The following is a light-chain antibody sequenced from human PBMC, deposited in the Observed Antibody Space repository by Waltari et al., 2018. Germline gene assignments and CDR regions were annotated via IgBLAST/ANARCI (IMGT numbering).Light chain of an antibody. Sequence: WKAHRSGSSSLASYQHGPAQAPRFLSSGAATRATGVPTRFSGCGCGTECTLTISSLQSEDFAVSYCQQYYDWPPITFGQGTRLEVK. J-gene: IGKJ5*01. CDR2: GAA. CDR1: RSGSSS. CDR3: QQYYDWPPIT. V-gene: IGKV3-15*01.